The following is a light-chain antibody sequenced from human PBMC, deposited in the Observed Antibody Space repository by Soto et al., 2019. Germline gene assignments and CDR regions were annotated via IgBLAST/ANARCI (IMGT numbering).Light chain of an antibody. J-gene: IGKJ3*01. CDR3: QQYDDLPFT. CDR2: DAS. CDR1: QNIRTY. Sequence: DIQMTQSPSSLSASVGDRVTITCQASQNIRTYLNWYQQKPGQAPKLLIDDASNLGIGAPSRFSGSGSGTDFTFTISSLQPEDIATYYCQQYDDLPFTFGPGTKVDIK. V-gene: IGKV1-33*01.